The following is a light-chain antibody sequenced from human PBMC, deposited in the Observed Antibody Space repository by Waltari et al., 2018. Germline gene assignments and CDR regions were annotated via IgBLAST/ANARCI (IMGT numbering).Light chain of an antibody. V-gene: IGLV4-69*01. CDR1: SGHSSNV. CDR3: QTGGHGTWV. Sequence: QLVLPQSPSASASLGASVKLTCTLSSGHSSNVIAWLQEQPGKGPRYLMKVNSDGSHSKGDEIPYRFSGSSSGAGRYLTISGLQSEDEADYYCQTGGHGTWVFGGGTKLTVL. J-gene: IGLJ3*02. CDR2: VNSDGSH.